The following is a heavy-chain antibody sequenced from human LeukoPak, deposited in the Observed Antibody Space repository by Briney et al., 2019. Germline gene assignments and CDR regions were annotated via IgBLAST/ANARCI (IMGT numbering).Heavy chain of an antibody. V-gene: IGHV3-23*01. J-gene: IGHJ4*02. CDR1: GFTFSNHG. Sequence: GGSLRLSCAASGFTFSNHGMSWVRQGPGKGLEWVSAISGSGEKTYYADSVKVRFTISRDNSKNTLHLQMNSLRAEDTAVYYCAKAQDTAMVDYWGQGTLVTVSS. CDR3: AKAQDTAMVDY. D-gene: IGHD5-18*01. CDR2: ISGSGEKT.